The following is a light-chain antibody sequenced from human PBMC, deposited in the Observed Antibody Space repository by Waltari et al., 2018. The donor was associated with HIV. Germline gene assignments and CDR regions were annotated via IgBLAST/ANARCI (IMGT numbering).Light chain of an antibody. CDR1: SSYVCGFVS. CDR3: SSYTSSSAPEVV. Sequence: QSALTQPPSLSGSLGPSIPIPCTAPSSYVCGFVSVSWYQQHPGRAPKLLIYDVSNRPSGVSNRFSGSKSGNTASLTISGLKAEDEADYHCSSYTSSSAPEVVFGGGTTLTVL. V-gene: IGLV2-14*01. J-gene: IGLJ3*02. CDR2: DVS.